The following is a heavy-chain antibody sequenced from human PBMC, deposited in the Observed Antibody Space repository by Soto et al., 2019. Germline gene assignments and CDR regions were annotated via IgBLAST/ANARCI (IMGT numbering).Heavy chain of an antibody. V-gene: IGHV1-69*12. CDR3: ASGIQLWLRRINNGYSG. CDR2: IIPMFGTA. J-gene: IGHJ4*02. Sequence: VQLVQSGAEVKKPESSVKVSCKAPGGTFSTYAISWVRHAPGQGLEWMGGIIPMFGTANYAQRFQDRVTITADESTNTVYMELSSLRSEDTAVYFCASGIQLWLRRINNGYSGWGQGTLVTVSS. CDR1: GGTFSTYA. D-gene: IGHD5-18*01.